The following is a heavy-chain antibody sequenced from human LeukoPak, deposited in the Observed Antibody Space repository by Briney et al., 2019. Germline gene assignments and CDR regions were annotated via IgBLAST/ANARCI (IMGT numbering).Heavy chain of an antibody. V-gene: IGHV3-21*01. J-gene: IGHJ4*02. CDR1: GFTFSNYA. Sequence: PGGSLRLSCAASGFTFSNYAMNWVRQAPGQGLEWVSSISGSSSYINYADSVKGRFTISRDNANNSVYLQMNTLRAEDSAVYYCARERAAGISSDYFDYWGQGALVTVSS. CDR2: ISGSSSYI. CDR3: ARERAAGISSDYFDY. D-gene: IGHD3-22*01.